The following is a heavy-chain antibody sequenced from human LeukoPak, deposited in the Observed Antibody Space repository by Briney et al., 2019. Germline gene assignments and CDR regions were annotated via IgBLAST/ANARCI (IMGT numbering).Heavy chain of an antibody. Sequence: GGSLRLSCAASGFTFSSYSMNWVRQAPGKGLEWVSSISSSSSYIYYADSVKGRFTISRDNAKNTLYLQMNSLRAEDTAVYYCASMLPQFPFDYWGQGTLVTVSS. J-gene: IGHJ4*02. D-gene: IGHD3-16*01. V-gene: IGHV3-21*01. CDR3: ASMLPQFPFDY. CDR2: ISSSSSYI. CDR1: GFTFSSYS.